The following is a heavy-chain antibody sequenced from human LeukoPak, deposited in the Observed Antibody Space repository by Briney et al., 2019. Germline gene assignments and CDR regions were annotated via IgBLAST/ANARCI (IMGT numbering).Heavy chain of an antibody. CDR1: GGSISSYY. J-gene: IGHJ5*02. Sequence: VKPSETLSLTCTVSGGSISSYYWSWIRQPPGKGLEWIGYIYYSGSTNYNPSLKSRVTISVDTSKNQFSLKLSSVTAADTAVYYCARVPIAARSNWFDPWGQGTLVTVSS. CDR3: ARVPIAARSNWFDP. D-gene: IGHD6-6*01. CDR2: IYYSGST. V-gene: IGHV4-59*01.